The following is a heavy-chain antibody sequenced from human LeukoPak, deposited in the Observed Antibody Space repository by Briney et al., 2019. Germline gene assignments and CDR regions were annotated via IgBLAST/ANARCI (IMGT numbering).Heavy chain of an antibody. V-gene: IGHV3-74*03. CDR1: GFSFGSFW. Sequence: GGSLRLSCAASGFSFGSFWMHWVRQSPGRGLEWVSHISADASTTTYADSVKGRFTVSRDNAKNTLYLQMTSLRAEDTAVYYCARALLGLYNWFDPWGQGTLVTVSS. CDR2: ISADASTT. CDR3: ARALLGLYNWFDP. J-gene: IGHJ5*02. D-gene: IGHD2-15*01.